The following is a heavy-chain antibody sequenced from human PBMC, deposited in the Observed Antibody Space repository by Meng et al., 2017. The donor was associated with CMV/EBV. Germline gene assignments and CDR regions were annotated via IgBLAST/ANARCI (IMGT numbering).Heavy chain of an antibody. V-gene: IGHV3-33*01. CDR3: AREPYSGSYYFDY. CDR2: IWYDGSNT. Sequence: CGASGFTFRSYGMQWVRQAPGKGLEWVAVIWYDGSNTYYVDSVKGRFTISRDNSKNTLYLQMNSLRAEDTAVYYCAREPYSGSYYFDYWGQGTLVTVSS. D-gene: IGHD1-26*01. J-gene: IGHJ4*02. CDR1: GFTFRSYG.